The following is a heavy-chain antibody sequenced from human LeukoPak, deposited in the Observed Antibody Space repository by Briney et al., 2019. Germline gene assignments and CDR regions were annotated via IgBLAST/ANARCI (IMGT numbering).Heavy chain of an antibody. Sequence: SVKVSCKASGGTFSSYAISWVRQAPGQVLEWMGGIMPIFGTANYAQKFQGRVTITADESTSTAYMELSSLRSEDTAVYYCASKATYYYDSSGYSDYWGQGTLVTVSS. CDR2: IMPIFGTA. CDR1: GGTFSSYA. J-gene: IGHJ4*02. D-gene: IGHD3-22*01. V-gene: IGHV1-69*01. CDR3: ASKATYYYDSSGYSDY.